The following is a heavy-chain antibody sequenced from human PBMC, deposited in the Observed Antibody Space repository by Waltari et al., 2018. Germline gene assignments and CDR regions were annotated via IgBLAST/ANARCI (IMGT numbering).Heavy chain of an antibody. D-gene: IGHD3-10*01. CDR3: AKDLGSGSYYNFDY. CDR2: ISSSSSTI. Sequence: EVQLVESGGGLVQPGGSLRLSCAASGFTFSSYEMNWVRQAPGKGREWVSYISSSSSTIYYADSVKGRFTISRDNAKNSLYLQMNSLKTEDTAVYYCAKDLGSGSYYNFDYWGQGTLVTVSS. V-gene: IGHV3-48*03. CDR1: GFTFSSYE. J-gene: IGHJ4*02.